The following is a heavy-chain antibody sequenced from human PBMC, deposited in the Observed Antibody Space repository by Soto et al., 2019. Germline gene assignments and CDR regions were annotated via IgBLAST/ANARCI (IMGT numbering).Heavy chain of an antibody. CDR1: GYTFTNYG. V-gene: IGHV1-18*01. D-gene: IGHD1-1*01. Sequence: QVHLVQSGAEVKKPGASVKVSCKASGYTFTNYGITWVRQAPGQGLEWMGWISAHNGNTDYAQKLQGRVIVTRDTSTSTAYMELRSLISDDTAVYYGARGRYGDYWGQGALVTVSS. CDR2: ISAHNGNT. J-gene: IGHJ4*02. CDR3: ARGRYGDY.